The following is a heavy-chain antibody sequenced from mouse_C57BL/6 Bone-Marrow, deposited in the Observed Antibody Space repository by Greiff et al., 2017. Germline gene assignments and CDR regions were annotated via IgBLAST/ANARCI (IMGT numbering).Heavy chain of an antibody. CDR3: TLYGPNWYFDV. J-gene: IGHJ1*03. V-gene: IGHV1-69*01. Sequence: QVQLQQPGAELVMPGASVKLSCKASGYTFTSYWMHWVKQRPGQGLEWIGEIDPSDSHTNYNPKFQGKATMTADTSSNTAYLQLSSLTSEDTAVYYCTLYGPNWYFDVWGTGTTVTVSS. CDR2: IDPSDSHT. D-gene: IGHD1-1*01. CDR1: GYTFTSYW.